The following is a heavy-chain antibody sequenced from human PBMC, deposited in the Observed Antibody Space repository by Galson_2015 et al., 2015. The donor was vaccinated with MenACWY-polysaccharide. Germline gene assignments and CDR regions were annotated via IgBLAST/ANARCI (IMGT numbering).Heavy chain of an antibody. Sequence: SLRLSCAASGFTFSSYGMHWVRQAPGKGLEWVAVISYDGSNKYYADSVKGRFTISRDNSKNTLYLQMNSLRAEDTAVYYCAKDNAARFSTVTTYYYYYGMDVWGQGTTVTVSS. D-gene: IGHD4-17*01. CDR2: ISYDGSNK. CDR3: AKDNAARFSTVTTYYYYYGMDV. CDR1: GFTFSSYG. J-gene: IGHJ6*02. V-gene: IGHV3-30*18.